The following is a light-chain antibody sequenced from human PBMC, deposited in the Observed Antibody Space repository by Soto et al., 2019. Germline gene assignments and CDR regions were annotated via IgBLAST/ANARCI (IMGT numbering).Light chain of an antibody. CDR1: QSISSSY. CDR2: GAS. V-gene: IGKV3-20*01. CDR3: QQYGTSPLST. J-gene: IGKJ2*01. Sequence: EIVLTQSPGTLSLSPGERATLSCRASQSISSSYLAWYQQKPGQAPRLLISGASSWATGIPDRFSGSGSGTDFTLTISRLEPEDFAVYYCQQYGTSPLSTFGQGTKLEIK.